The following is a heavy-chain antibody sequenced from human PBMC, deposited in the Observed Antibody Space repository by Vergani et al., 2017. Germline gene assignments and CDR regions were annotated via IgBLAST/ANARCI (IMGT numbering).Heavy chain of an antibody. J-gene: IGHJ4*02. V-gene: IGHV3-23*04. CDR1: GFTFTAHG. D-gene: IGHD2-21*01. CDR2: ISGQNFRT. Sequence: VQLVESGGGVVQPGRSLRLSCVASGFTFTAHGLNWVRLAPGKGLEWVSGISGQNFRTHYADSVKGRFTISRDDSKNTVYLQINSLRAEDTAFYYCADLYGDDCFSPFWGQGTLVTVSS. CDR3: ADLYGDDCFSPF.